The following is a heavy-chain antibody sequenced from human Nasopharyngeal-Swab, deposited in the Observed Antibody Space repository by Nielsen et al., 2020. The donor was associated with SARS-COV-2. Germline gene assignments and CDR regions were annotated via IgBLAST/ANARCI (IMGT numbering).Heavy chain of an antibody. CDR2: ISTSGATI. Sequence: GGSLRLSCAASGFPFDNYEMNWVRQAPGKGLGWVSYISTSGATIHYAASVRGRVTLSRDNAKNALHLQMNSLRSEDTAVYYCARASRGWSWGQGTPVTVSS. CDR1: GFPFDNYE. V-gene: IGHV3-48*03. D-gene: IGHD6-19*01. J-gene: IGHJ5*02. CDR3: ARASRGWS.